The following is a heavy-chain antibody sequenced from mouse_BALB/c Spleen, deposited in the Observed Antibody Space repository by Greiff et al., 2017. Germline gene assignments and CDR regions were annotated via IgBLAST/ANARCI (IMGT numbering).Heavy chain of an antibody. V-gene: IGHV3-6*02. J-gene: IGHJ3*01. CDR2: ISYDGSN. Sequence: EVQLKESGPGLVKPSQSLSLTCSVTGYSITSGYYWNWIRQFPGNKLEWMGYISYDGSNNYNPSLKNRISITRDTSKNQFFLKLNSVTTEDTATYYCARDGDGYLFFAYWGQGTLVTVSA. CDR1: GYSITSGYY. D-gene: IGHD2-3*01. CDR3: ARDGDGYLFFAY.